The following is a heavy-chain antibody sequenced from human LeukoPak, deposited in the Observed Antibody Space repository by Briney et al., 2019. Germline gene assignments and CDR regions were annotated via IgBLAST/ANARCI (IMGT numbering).Heavy chain of an antibody. J-gene: IGHJ4*02. CDR3: ARDHRIGGS. CDR1: GFTVSSNS. CDR2: IYSDGST. V-gene: IGHV3-53*01. D-gene: IGHD3-16*01. Sequence: GGSLRLSCAASGFTVSSNSMTWVRQAPGKGLEWVSVIYSDGSTFYTASVKGRFIISRGISKNTLYLQMNSLRVDDTAVYFCARDHRIGGSWGQGTLVTVSS.